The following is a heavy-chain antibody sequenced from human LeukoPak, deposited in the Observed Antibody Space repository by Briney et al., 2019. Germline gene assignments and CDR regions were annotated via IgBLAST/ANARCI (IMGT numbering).Heavy chain of an antibody. CDR3: AKEGRSTTPGY. J-gene: IGHJ4*02. CDR2: ISSGSRSI. Sequence: GGSLRLSCAASGFTFSSYTMDWVRQAPGKGLEWVSSISSGSRSIYYADSVKGRFTISRDNAKNSLYLQMNSLRAEDTAVYYCAKEGRSTTPGYWGQGTLVTVSS. D-gene: IGHD6-13*01. V-gene: IGHV3-21*01. CDR1: GFTFSSYT.